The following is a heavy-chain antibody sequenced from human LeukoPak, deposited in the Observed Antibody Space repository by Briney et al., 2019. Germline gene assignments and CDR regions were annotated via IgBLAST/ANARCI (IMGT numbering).Heavy chain of an antibody. CDR1: GGSISSYY. Sequence: PSETLSLTCTVSGGSISSYYWSWIRQPPGKGLEWIGYIYYSGSTNYNPSLKSRVTISVDTSKNQFSLKLSSVTAADTAVYYCARQSTMVRGVILNWFDPWGQGTLVTVSS. V-gene: IGHV4-59*08. J-gene: IGHJ5*02. D-gene: IGHD3-10*01. CDR3: ARQSTMVRGVILNWFDP. CDR2: IYYSGST.